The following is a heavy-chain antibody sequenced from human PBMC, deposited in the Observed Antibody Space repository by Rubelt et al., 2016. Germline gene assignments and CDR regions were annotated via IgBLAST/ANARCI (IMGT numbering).Heavy chain of an antibody. CDR3: ARMYDSDWYFDL. CDR2: IYGGNGNK. D-gene: IGHD3-22*01. Sequence: QVQLVQSGAEVTKPGASVKVSCKASGYTFTSYAMHWVRQAPGQRLEWLGWIYGGNGNKKYSPKSQGRVTITRDTSASTAYMELSSLRAEDTAVYYCARMYDSDWYFDLWGRGTLVTVSS. J-gene: IGHJ2*01. V-gene: IGHV1-3*01. CDR1: GYTFTSYA.